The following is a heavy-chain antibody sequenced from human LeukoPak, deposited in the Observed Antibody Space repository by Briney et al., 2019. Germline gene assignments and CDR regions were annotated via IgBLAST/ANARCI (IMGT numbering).Heavy chain of an antibody. V-gene: IGHV4-39*01. CDR1: GGSISSSGYY. Sequence: PSETLSLTCAVSGGSISSSGYYWGWVRQSPGTGLEWIGIIYFSGSTYYNPSLKSRVTISVDTSKNQFSLKLSSVTAADTAVYYCARLVDYYDSRGYFDSWGQGTLVTVSP. CDR2: IYFSGST. D-gene: IGHD3-22*01. CDR3: ARLVDYYDSRGYFDS. J-gene: IGHJ4*02.